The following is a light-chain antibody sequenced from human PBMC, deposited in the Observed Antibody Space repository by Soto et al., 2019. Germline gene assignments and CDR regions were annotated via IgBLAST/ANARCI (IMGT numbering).Light chain of an antibody. CDR1: QSVSSSY. CDR3: QQYGSSPLT. J-gene: IGKJ4*01. Sequence: EIVLTQSPGTLSLSPGERATLTCRASQSVSSSYLAWYQQRPGQAPRLLIYDASRRATDISDRFSGSGCGTDFTLTISRLEPEDFAVYSCQQYGSSPLTFGGGTKGEIK. V-gene: IGKV3-20*01. CDR2: DAS.